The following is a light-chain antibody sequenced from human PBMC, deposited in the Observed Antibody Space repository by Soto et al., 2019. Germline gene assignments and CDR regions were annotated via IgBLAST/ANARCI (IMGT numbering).Light chain of an antibody. CDR3: QQTFHSPRT. Sequence: EIVLTQSPGTLSLSPGETASLSCWASQSIISNFLAWYQQRRGQPPRLLIYDSYRRASGIPARFTGSGSGTAFTLTISRVEPEDSAVYYCQQTFHSPRTFGPGTRLEI. V-gene: IGKV3-20*01. CDR2: DSY. J-gene: IGKJ2*01. CDR1: QSIISNF.